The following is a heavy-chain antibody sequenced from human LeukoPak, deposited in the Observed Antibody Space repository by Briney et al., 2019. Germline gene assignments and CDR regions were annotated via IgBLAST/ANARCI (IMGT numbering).Heavy chain of an antibody. CDR2: INSDGSST. CDR3: ASLVRGLFDY. V-gene: IGHV3-74*01. J-gene: IGHJ4*02. CDR1: GFTFSSYW. Sequence: GGSLRLSCAASGFTFSSYWMHWVRQAPGKGLVWVSRINSDGSSTSYADSVKGRFTISRDNAKNTLYLQMNSLRAEDTAVYYCASLVRGLFDYWAREPWSPSPQ. D-gene: IGHD3-10*01.